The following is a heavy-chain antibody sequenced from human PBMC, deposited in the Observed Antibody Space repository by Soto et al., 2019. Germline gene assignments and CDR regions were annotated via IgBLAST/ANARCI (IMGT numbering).Heavy chain of an antibody. Sequence: GGSLRLSCEAAGFVFTNFWMHWVRHVPGKGLVWVARIDTSGHSTNYAESVKGRFTISRDNAKNTVSLQMNSLRVEDTGVYYCAKDSWYFDLWSQGSQVTVSS. CDR1: GFVFTNFW. D-gene: IGHD6-13*01. V-gene: IGHV3-74*01. CDR3: AKDSWYFDL. CDR2: IDTSGHST. J-gene: IGHJ4*02.